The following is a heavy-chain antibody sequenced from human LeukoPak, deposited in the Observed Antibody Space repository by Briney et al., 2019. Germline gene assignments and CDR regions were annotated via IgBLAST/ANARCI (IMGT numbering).Heavy chain of an antibody. Sequence: GGSLRLSCAGSGFPFSSYPISWVRQPPGKGLEWVSAITASGDSTYSADSVKGRFTISRDNSRNTLFLEMSSLRAEDTAVYYCAKSSLITGTRGWFDPWGQGTLVTVSS. CDR3: AKSSLITGTRGWFDP. CDR2: ITASGDST. D-gene: IGHD1/OR15-1a*01. J-gene: IGHJ5*02. V-gene: IGHV3-23*01. CDR1: GFPFSSYP.